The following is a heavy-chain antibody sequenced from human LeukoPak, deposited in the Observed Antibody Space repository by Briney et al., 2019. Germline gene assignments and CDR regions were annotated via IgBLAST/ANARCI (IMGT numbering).Heavy chain of an antibody. Sequence: PGGSLRLSCAASGFTFRNFGMHWVRQAPGKGLEWVALIWYDGSNKYYGDSVKGRFTISRDNSKNTLYLQMNSLRDEDTAVYYCAGEELEYYYESSGYDNWGQGTLVTVSS. J-gene: IGHJ4*02. CDR1: GFTFRNFG. V-gene: IGHV3-33*01. D-gene: IGHD3-22*01. CDR2: IWYDGSNK. CDR3: AGEELEYYYESSGYDN.